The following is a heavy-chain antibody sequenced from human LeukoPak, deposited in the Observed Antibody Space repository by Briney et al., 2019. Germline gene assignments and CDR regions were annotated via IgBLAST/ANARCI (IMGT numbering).Heavy chain of an antibody. CDR2: INPNSGGT. CDR3: ARVSLRYYYYGMDV. CDR1: GYTFTGYY. J-gene: IGHJ6*02. D-gene: IGHD5-12*01. Sequence: GASVKVSCKAPGYTFTGYYMHWVRQAPGQGLEWMGWINPNSGGTNYAQKFQGRVTMTRDTSISTAYMELSRLRSDDTAVYYCARVSLRYYYYGMDVWGQGTTVTVSS. V-gene: IGHV1-2*02.